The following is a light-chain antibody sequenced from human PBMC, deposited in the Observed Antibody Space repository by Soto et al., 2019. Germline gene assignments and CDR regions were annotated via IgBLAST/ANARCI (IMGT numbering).Light chain of an antibody. V-gene: IGKV3-15*01. J-gene: IGKJ5*01. CDR3: QQYSQWPIT. CDR2: GIS. Sequence: EIVLTQSPGTLSLSPGERASLSCRASQSVSNNYLAWYQQKPGQAPRLLIYGISTRATGVPARFSGSGSGTEFTLTISSLQSEDFAVYSCQQYSQWPITFGQGTRLETK. CDR1: QSVSNN.